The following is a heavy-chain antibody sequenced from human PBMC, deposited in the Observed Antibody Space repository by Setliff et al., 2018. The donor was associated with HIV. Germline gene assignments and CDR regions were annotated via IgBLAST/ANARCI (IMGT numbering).Heavy chain of an antibody. J-gene: IGHJ2*01. V-gene: IGHV4-34*01. CDR1: GGSFSGYY. CDR2: INHSGST. CDR3: AREGGQGYSGSGSFYHRNFDL. Sequence: PSETLSLTCTVYGGSFSGYYWSWIRQPPGKGLEWIGEINHSGSTNYNPSLKSRVTISVDTSKSQFSLKLTSVTAADTALYYCAREGGQGYSGSGSFYHRNFDLWGRGTLVTVSS. D-gene: IGHD3-10*01.